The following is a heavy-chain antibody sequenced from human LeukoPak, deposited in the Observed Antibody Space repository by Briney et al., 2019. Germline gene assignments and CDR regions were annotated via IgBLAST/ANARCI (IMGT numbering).Heavy chain of an antibody. CDR1: GGSINSGNYY. CDR3: ARGIVSPRFYDYMDV. D-gene: IGHD1-26*01. J-gene: IGHJ6*03. CDR2: FFATGST. Sequence: SETLSLTCTVSGGSINSGNYYWTWIRQPAGKGLEWIGRFFATGSTSSSHNPSLSGRASISVDTSKNQFSLELNSVTAADSAVYFCARGIVSPRFYDYMDVWGKGTTITVSS. V-gene: IGHV4-61*02.